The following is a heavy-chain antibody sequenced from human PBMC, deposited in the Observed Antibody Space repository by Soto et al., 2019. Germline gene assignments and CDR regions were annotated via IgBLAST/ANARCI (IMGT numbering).Heavy chain of an antibody. CDR1: GFSLRNSGVG. J-gene: IGHJ4*02. CDR2: IYGDDGK. CDR3: AHLTTVGFYFDY. Sequence: QITLKESGPTLVKPTQTLTLTCTFSGFSLRNSGVGLGWIRQPPGKALEWRALIYGDDGKRYSPSLKSRLPITQDTSKNQVVLSMTNMDPEDTATYDCAHLTTVGFYFDYWGQGTLVTVSS. V-gene: IGHV2-5*02. D-gene: IGHD4-17*01.